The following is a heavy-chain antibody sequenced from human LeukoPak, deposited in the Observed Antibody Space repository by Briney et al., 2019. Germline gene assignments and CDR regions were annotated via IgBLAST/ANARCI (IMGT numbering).Heavy chain of an antibody. V-gene: IGHV4-39*02. CDR2: MHYSGST. Sequence: SETLSLTCTVSGGSINSSSYYWGWIRQPPGKGLEWIGSMHYSGSTYYNPSLKSRVTISEDTSKNLFSLKLSSVTAADTAVYYCARVPPELGSAGTTEPHDAFDIWGQGTMVTVSS. D-gene: IGHD1-1*01. CDR3: ARVPPELGSAGTTEPHDAFDI. CDR1: GGSINSSSYY. J-gene: IGHJ3*02.